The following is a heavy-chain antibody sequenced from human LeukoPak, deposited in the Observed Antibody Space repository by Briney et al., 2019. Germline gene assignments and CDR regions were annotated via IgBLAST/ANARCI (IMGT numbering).Heavy chain of an antibody. Sequence: GASVKVSSKASGYTFTSYDINWVRQATGQGLEWMGWMNPNSGNTGYAQKFQGRVTMTRNTSISTAYMELSSLRSEDTAVYYCARGRDYSSSWLNWFDPWGQGTLVTVSS. CDR2: MNPNSGNT. D-gene: IGHD6-13*01. J-gene: IGHJ5*02. V-gene: IGHV1-8*01. CDR3: ARGRDYSSSWLNWFDP. CDR1: GYTFTSYD.